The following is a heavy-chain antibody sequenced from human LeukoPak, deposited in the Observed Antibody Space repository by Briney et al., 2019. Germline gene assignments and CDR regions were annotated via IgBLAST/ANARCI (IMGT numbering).Heavy chain of an antibody. J-gene: IGHJ4*02. D-gene: IGHD6-13*01. CDR3: ARDNSSSWLEDYFDY. Sequence: GRSLRLSCAASGFTFSSYAMHWVRQAPGKGLEWVAVISYDGSNKYYADSVKGRFTISRDNSKNTLYPQMNSLRAEDTAVYYCARDNSSSWLEDYFDYWGQGTLVTVSS. V-gene: IGHV3-30*04. CDR1: GFTFSSYA. CDR2: ISYDGSNK.